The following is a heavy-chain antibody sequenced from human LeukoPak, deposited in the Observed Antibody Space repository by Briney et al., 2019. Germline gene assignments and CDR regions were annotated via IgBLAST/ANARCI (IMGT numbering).Heavy chain of an antibody. D-gene: IGHD4-17*01. V-gene: IGHV3-9*03. CDR2: ISWNSGSI. J-gene: IGHJ3*02. CDR3: AKDIRDGDWVDAFDI. CDR1: GFTFDDYA. Sequence: GGSLRLSCAASGFTFDDYAMHWVRQAPGKGLEWVSGISWNSGSIGYADSVKGRFTISRDNAKNSLYLQMNSLRAEDMALYYCAKDIRDGDWVDAFDIWGQGTMVTVSS.